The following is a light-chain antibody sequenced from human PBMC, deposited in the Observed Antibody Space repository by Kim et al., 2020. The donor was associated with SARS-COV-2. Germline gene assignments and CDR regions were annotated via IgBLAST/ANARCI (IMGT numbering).Light chain of an antibody. Sequence: QSALTQPHSASGSPGQSVTISCTGTSSDVGGYNYVSWYQQHPGKAPKLMIYEVSKRPSGVPDRFSGSKSGNTASLTVSGLQAEDEADYYCSSYAGSNSFLVFGGGTQLTVL. CDR3: SSYAGSNSFLV. J-gene: IGLJ2*01. CDR2: EVS. V-gene: IGLV2-8*01. CDR1: SSDVGGYNY.